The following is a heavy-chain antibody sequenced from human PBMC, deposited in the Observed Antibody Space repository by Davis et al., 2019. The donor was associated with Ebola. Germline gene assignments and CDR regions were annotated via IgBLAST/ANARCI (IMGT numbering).Heavy chain of an antibody. Sequence: GSLRLSCTVSGGSISSYYWSWIRQPPGKGLEWIGYIYYSGSTNYNPSLKSRVTISVDTSKNQFSPKLSSVTAADTAVYYCARDRYGYYYYGMDVWGQGTTVTVSS. CDR2: IYYSGST. CDR3: ARDRYGYYYYGMDV. J-gene: IGHJ6*02. V-gene: IGHV4-59*12. D-gene: IGHD5-18*01. CDR1: GGSISSYY.